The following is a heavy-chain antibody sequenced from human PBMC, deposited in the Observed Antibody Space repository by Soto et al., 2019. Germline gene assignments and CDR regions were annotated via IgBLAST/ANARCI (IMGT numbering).Heavy chain of an antibody. D-gene: IGHD3-22*01. CDR1: GYTFTSYG. CDR2: ISAYNGNT. Sequence: ASVKVSCKASGYTFTSYGISWVRQAPGQGLEWMGWISAYNGNTNYAQKLQGRVTMTTDTSTSTAYMELRSLRSDDTAVYYCAREGGRPSARGGPAVYYDGRGQEYYSGRAVGGKGTTVPVSS. V-gene: IGHV1-18*01. CDR3: AREGGRPSARGGPAVYYDGRGQEYYSGRAV. J-gene: IGHJ6*04.